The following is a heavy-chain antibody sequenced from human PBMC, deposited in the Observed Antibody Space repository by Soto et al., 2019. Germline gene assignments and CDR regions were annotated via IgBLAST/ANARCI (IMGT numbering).Heavy chain of an antibody. D-gene: IGHD3-10*01. V-gene: IGHV1-3*05. J-gene: IGHJ4*02. CDR2: LNAGNSNT. CDR1: GYTFTTYA. Sequence: QVQLVQSGAEEKKPGASVKVSCKASGYTFTTYAMHWVRQAPGQRLEWMGWLNAGNSNTKYSQKFQGRVTITRDTSASTAYMALSSLRTEDTAVYYCARDRGLTIDYWGQGTLVTVSS. CDR3: ARDRGLTIDY.